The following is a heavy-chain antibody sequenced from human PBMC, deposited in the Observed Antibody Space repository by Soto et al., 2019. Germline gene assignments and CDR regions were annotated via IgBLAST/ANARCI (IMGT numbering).Heavy chain of an antibody. CDR2: IYSTGTT. D-gene: IGHD3-10*01. Sequence: GGSLRLSCAASGFTVGNNYMSWVRQAPGKGLEWVSLIYSTGTTKYADSVKGRFTVSRDNAKNTLYLQMNSLRAEDTAVYYCAKDGRGSGSHYNSFGYWGQGTLVTSPQ. J-gene: IGHJ4*02. CDR3: AKDGRGSGSHYNSFGY. CDR1: GFTVGNNY. V-gene: IGHV3-53*01.